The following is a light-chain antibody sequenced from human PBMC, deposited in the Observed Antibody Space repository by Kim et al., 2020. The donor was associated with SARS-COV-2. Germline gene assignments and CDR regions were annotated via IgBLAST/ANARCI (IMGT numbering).Light chain of an antibody. J-gene: IGKJ4*01. CDR3: QQFDTLPLT. Sequence: VGDRVTITFQASHDINIFLYWFQQKPGEAPKLLISDVSSLETGLPSRFSGSGSGTYFTFTISSLQPGDVATYYCQQFDTLPLTFGGGTKVDIK. CDR1: HDINIF. V-gene: IGKV1-33*01. CDR2: DVS.